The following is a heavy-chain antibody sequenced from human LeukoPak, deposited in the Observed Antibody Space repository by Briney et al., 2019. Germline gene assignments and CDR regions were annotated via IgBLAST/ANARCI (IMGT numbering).Heavy chain of an antibody. CDR2: LSTSGDDT. V-gene: IGHV3-23*01. CDR3: ARRAYNWGAFDI. Sequence: GGSLRLSCAASGFTFTNYAMNWVRQAPGKGLEWVSTLSTSGDDTYYADSVKGRFTISRDISKNTLYLQMNSLRADDTPVYYCARRAYNWGAFDICGQGTMVTVSS. D-gene: IGHD5-24*01. J-gene: IGHJ3*02. CDR1: GFTFTNYA.